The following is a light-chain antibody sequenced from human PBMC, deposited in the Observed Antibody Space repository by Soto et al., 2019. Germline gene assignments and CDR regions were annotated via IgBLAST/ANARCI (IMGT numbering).Light chain of an antibody. CDR2: DVI. V-gene: IGLV2-11*01. CDR1: SSDVGGYNY. Sequence: QSALTQPRSVSGSPGQSVTISCTGTSSDVGGYNYVSWYQQHPGKVPKLMIYDVIKRPSGVPDRFSGSKSGNTASLPISGLQAEDEADYYCCSYAGSFYVFGTGTKLTVL. J-gene: IGLJ1*01. CDR3: CSYAGSFYV.